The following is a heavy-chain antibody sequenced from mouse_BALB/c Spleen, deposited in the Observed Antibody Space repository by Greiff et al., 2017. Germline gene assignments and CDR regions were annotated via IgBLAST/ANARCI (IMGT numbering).Heavy chain of an antibody. D-gene: IGHD1-1*01. V-gene: IGHV1-9*01. CDR2: ILPGSGST. CDR3: ARSPYYYGSSSDY. CDR1: GYTFSSYW. Sequence: QVQLQQSGAELMKPGASVKISCKATGYTFSSYWIEWVKQRPGHGLEWIGEILPGSGSTNYNEKFKGKATFTADTSSNTAYMQLSSLTSEDSAVYYCARSPYYYGSSSDYWGQGTTLTVSS. J-gene: IGHJ2*01.